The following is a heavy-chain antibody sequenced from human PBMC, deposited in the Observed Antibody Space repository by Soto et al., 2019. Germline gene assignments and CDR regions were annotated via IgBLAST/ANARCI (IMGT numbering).Heavy chain of an antibody. J-gene: IGHJ5*02. CDR1: GLTFNSYW. CDR3: ARDTPGVGIDR. V-gene: IGHV3-74*01. D-gene: IGHD1-26*01. Sequence: PGGSXRLSCAASGLTFNSYWMHWVRQVPGEGPTWVSFINNDGRSFGYADSVRGRFTFSRTNARNTLYLQMNSLTAEATAVYYCARDTPGVGIDRWGQGTLVTVSS. CDR2: INNDGRSF.